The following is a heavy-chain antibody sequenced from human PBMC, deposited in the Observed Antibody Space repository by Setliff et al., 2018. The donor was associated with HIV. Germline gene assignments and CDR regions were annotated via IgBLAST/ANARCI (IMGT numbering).Heavy chain of an antibody. V-gene: IGHV1-46*01. CDR1: GYSFTRYH. Sequence: ASVKVSCKASGYSFTRYHMHWVRQAPGQGLEWMGIINPNGGSTSYARKFQDRVTMTRDTSTSTVYMDLTSLRSEDTAVYFCARARQGSGSFENWGQGTLVTVSS. D-gene: IGHD3-10*01. J-gene: IGHJ4*02. CDR3: ARARQGSGSFEN. CDR2: INPNGGST.